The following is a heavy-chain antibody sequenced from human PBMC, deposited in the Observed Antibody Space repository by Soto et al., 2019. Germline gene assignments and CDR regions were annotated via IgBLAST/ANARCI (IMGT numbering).Heavy chain of an antibody. CDR1: GFTFSSYA. Sequence: PGGSLRLSCAASGFTFSSYAMSWVRQAPGKGLEWVSAISGSGGSTYYADSVKGRFTISRDNSKNTLYLQMNSLRAEDTAVYYCAKDRTYYYDSSGYLGYWGQGTLVTVSS. V-gene: IGHV3-23*01. D-gene: IGHD3-22*01. CDR2: ISGSGGST. CDR3: AKDRTYYYDSSGYLGY. J-gene: IGHJ4*02.